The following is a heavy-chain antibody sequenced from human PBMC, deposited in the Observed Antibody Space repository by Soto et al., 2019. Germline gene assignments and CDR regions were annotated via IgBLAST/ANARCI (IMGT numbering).Heavy chain of an antibody. CDR1: GYTFTNYY. D-gene: IGHD6-13*01. J-gene: IGHJ6*03. CDR3: SRDAWYSKTHRYDMDV. CDR2: INPSGGST. V-gene: IGHV1-46*03. Sequence: QVQLVQSGAEVKKPGASVKVSCKASGYTFTNYYIHWVRQAPGQGLEWMGMINPSGGSTTYAQKFQGRVTMTRDTSTSTVFMELSSLRSEDTALYYCSRDAWYSKTHRYDMDVWGRGTTVTVSS.